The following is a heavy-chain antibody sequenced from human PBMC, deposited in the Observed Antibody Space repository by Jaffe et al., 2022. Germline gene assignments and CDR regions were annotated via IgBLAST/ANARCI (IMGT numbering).Heavy chain of an antibody. D-gene: IGHD5-12*01. Sequence: EVQLLESGGGLVQPGGSLRLSCAASGFTFSIYAMTWVRLAPGKGLEWVSAISGSGSNTYHADSVKGRFTISRDSSKSTLYLQMNGLRVEDTAVYYCAKIERVATIRGYFDSWGQGTLVTVSS. J-gene: IGHJ4*02. V-gene: IGHV3-23*01. CDR1: GFTFSIYA. CDR3: AKIERVATIRGYFDS. CDR2: ISGSGSNT.